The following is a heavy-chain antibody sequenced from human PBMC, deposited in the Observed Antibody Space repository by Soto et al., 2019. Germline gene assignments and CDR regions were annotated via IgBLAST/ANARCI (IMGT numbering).Heavy chain of an antibody. Sequence: EVQLLESGGGLVQPGGSLRLSCAASGFTFSSYAMSWVRQAPGKGLEWGSAISGSGGTTYYADSVKGRFTFSRDNSKNALYLQMNSLRAEDTAVYYCAKTANGWFSAFDIWGQGTMGTVSS. CDR3: AKTANGWFSAFDI. CDR1: GFTFSSYA. V-gene: IGHV3-23*01. CDR2: ISGSGGTT. D-gene: IGHD6-19*01. J-gene: IGHJ3*02.